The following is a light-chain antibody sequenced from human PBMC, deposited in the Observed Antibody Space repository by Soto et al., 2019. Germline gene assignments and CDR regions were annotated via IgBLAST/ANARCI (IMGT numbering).Light chain of an antibody. CDR3: QSYDSSLGFV. V-gene: IGLV1-40*01. CDR1: SSNIGAEYD. J-gene: IGLJ1*01. Sequence: QSVLTQPPSVSGAPGQRVTFSCIGSSSNIGAEYDVHWYQQLPGTAPKLLIYSNINRPSGVPVRFSGSKSGASAALAITGLQAEDEADYYCQSYDSSLGFVFGTGTKVTVL. CDR2: SNI.